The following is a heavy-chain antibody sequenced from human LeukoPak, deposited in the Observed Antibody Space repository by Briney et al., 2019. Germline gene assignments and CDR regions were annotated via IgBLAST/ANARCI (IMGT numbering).Heavy chain of an antibody. V-gene: IGHV3-23*01. Sequence: PGGSLRLSCAASGFTFSNSAMSWVRQAPGKGLEWVSTLSGGGITTYYADSVRGRFTIARDNSKNTLYLQMNSLGAEDTVVYYCAKGIYSSGWSYFDYWGHGTLVTVSS. CDR1: GFTFSNSA. D-gene: IGHD6-19*01. CDR3: AKGIYSSGWSYFDY. CDR2: LSGGGITT. J-gene: IGHJ4*01.